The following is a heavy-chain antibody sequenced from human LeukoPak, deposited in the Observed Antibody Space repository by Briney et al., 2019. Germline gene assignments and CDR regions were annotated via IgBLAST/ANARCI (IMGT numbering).Heavy chain of an antibody. CDR3: ARGNYDSSGYYYGGGRYGMDV. Sequence: SETLSLTCTVSGVSISSHYWNWIRQPPGKGLEWIGYIYNSGSTRYNPSLKSRVTISVDTSKNQFSLKLSSVTAADTAVYYCARGNYDSSGYYYGGGRYGMDVWGQGTTVTVSS. V-gene: IGHV4-59*11. J-gene: IGHJ6*02. CDR2: IYNSGST. CDR1: GVSISSHY. D-gene: IGHD3-22*01.